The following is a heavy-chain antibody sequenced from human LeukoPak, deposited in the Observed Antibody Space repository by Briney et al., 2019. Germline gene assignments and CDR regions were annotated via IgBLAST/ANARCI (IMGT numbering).Heavy chain of an antibody. D-gene: IGHD2-2*01. V-gene: IGHV4-4*07. CDR3: ARELRGDIVVVTAAMCWFDP. J-gene: IGHJ5*02. CDR2: IYTSGST. Sequence: SETLSLTCTVSGGSISSYYWSWIRQPAGKGLEWIGRIYTSGSTNYNPSLKSRVTMSVDTSKNRFSLKLSSVTAADTAVYYCARELRGDIVVVTAAMCWFDPWGQGTLVTVSS. CDR1: GGSISSYY.